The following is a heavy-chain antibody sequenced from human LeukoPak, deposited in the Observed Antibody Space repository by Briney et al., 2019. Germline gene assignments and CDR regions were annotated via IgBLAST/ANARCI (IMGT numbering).Heavy chain of an antibody. CDR2: IGSSGTTI. Sequence: GGSLRLSCAAPGFTFRNYEMNWVRQAPGEGLEWVSYIGSSGTTIYYADSVKGRFTISRDNAKNSLYLQMNSLRVEDTAVYYCAGEASGGPIDYWGQGTLVTVSS. CDR3: AGEASGGPIDY. D-gene: IGHD3-10*01. J-gene: IGHJ4*02. V-gene: IGHV3-48*03. CDR1: GFTFRNYE.